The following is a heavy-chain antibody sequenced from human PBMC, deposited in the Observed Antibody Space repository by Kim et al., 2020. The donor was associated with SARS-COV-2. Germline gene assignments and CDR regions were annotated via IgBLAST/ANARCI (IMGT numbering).Heavy chain of an antibody. CDR1: GFTFDDYA. CDR3: AKSVSDRDPRGPLGPPGTTIYFDY. D-gene: IGHD1-1*01. CDR2: ISWNSGSI. J-gene: IGHJ4*02. V-gene: IGHV3-9*01. Sequence: GGSLRLSCAASGFTFDDYAMHWVRQAPGKGLEWVSGISWNSGSIGYADSVKGRFTISRDNAKNSLYLQMNSLRAEDTALYYCAKSVSDRDPRGPLGPPGTTIYFDYWGQGTLVTVSS.